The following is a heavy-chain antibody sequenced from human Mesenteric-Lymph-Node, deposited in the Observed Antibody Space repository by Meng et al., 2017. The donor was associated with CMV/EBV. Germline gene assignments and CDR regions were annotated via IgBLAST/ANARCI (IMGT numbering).Heavy chain of an antibody. J-gene: IGHJ4*02. D-gene: IGHD4-17*01. CDR1: GDSVSRNSAT. CDR2: TYYRSQWSN. CDR3: ARDDSGNYFDF. V-gene: IGHV6-1*01. Sequence: ISGDSVSRNSATWNCIRQSPSRGLEWLGRTYYRSQWSNDYAVSVKSRITINPDTSKNQYSLHLNSVTPEDTAVYYCARDDSGNYFDFWGQGTLVTVSS.